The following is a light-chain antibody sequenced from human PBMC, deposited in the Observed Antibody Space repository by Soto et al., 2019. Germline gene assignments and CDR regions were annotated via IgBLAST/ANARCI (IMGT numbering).Light chain of an antibody. V-gene: IGLV2-14*01. Sequence: QSALTQPASVSGSPGQSINISCTGSSNDVGGYNYVSWYQQRPGQAPKLIIYEVSDRPSGVSPRFSGSKSGNTASLTISGLQVEDEADHFCTSYISTIPNVFGSGTKVTVL. CDR1: SNDVGGYNY. CDR2: EVS. CDR3: TSYISTIPNV. J-gene: IGLJ1*01.